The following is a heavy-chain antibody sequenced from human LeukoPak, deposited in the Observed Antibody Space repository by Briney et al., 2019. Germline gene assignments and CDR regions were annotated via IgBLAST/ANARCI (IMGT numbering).Heavy chain of an antibody. D-gene: IGHD5-18*01. CDR1: GFTFSSYA. J-gene: IGHJ4*02. Sequence: PGGSLRLSCAASGFTFSSYAMSWVRQAPGKGLEWASAIIGSGGSTYYADSVKGRFTISRDNSKNTLYLQMNSLRAEDTAVYYCAKPIEFGFSYSFDYWGQGTLVTVSS. CDR2: IIGSGGST. CDR3: AKPIEFGFSYSFDY. V-gene: IGHV3-23*01.